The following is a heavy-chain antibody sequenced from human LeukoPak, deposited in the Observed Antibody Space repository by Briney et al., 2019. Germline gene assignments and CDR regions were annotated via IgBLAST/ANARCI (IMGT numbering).Heavy chain of an antibody. CDR1: GGSISSGDYY. J-gene: IGHJ5*02. D-gene: IGHD5-12*01. Sequence: SETLSLTCTVSGGSISSGDYYWSWIRQPPGKGLEWIGYIYYSGSTYYNPSLKSRVTISVDTSKNQFSLKLSSVTAADTAVYYCARGSAGYSDYENYWFDPWGQGTLVTVSS. CDR3: ARGSAGYSDYENYWFDP. CDR2: IYYSGST. V-gene: IGHV4-30-4*01.